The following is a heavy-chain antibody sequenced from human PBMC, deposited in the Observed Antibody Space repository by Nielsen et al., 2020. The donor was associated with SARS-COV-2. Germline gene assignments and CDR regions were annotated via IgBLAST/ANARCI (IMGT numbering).Heavy chain of an antibody. V-gene: IGHV7-4-1*02. D-gene: IGHD6-13*01. CDR1: GYTFTSYY. Sequence: ASVKVSCKASGYTFTSYYMHWVRQAPGQGLEWMGWINTNTGNPTYAQGFTGRFVFSLDTSVSTAYLQISSLKAEDTAVYYCATPRGAAAGMWFDPWGQGTLVTVSS. J-gene: IGHJ5*02. CDR2: INTNTGNP. CDR3: ATPRGAAAGMWFDP.